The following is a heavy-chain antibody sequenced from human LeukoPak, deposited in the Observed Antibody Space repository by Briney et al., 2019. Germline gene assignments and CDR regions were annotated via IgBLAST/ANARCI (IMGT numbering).Heavy chain of an antibody. J-gene: IGHJ4*02. D-gene: IGHD6-13*01. V-gene: IGHV3-7*01. Sequence: GGSLRLSCAASGFTFSNYWMSWVRQAPGKGLEWVANIKEDGSEKYYVDSVKGRFTISRDSARNSLYLQMNSLRAKDTAVYYCASGRQLGYWGQGTLVTVSS. CDR3: ASGRQLGY. CDR2: IKEDGSEK. CDR1: GFTFSNYW.